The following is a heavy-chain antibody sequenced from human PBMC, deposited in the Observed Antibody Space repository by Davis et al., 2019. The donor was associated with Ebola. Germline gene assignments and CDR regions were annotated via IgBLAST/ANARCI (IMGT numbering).Heavy chain of an antibody. D-gene: IGHD6-13*01. Sequence: ASVKVSCKASGYTFTSYGISWVRQAPGQGLEWMGWINAYNGNTNYAQKLQGRVTMTTDTSTSTAYMELRSLRSDDTAVYYCARGGTAGKGWYYYYGMDVWGQGTTVTVSS. CDR2: INAYNGNT. CDR1: GYTFTSYG. J-gene: IGHJ6*02. V-gene: IGHV1-18*01. CDR3: ARGGTAGKGWYYYYGMDV.